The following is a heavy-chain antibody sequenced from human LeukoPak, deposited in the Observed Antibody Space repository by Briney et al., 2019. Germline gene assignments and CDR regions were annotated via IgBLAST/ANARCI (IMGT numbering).Heavy chain of an antibody. CDR3: AKDRVDDYGDYYFDY. Sequence: GGSLRLSCAASGFTFSSYGMHWVRQAPGKGLEWVAVISYDGTNKDYAASVKGRFTISRDNSKNTLYLQMNRLSAEDTAVYYCAKDRVDDYGDYYFDYWGQGTLVTVSS. CDR1: GFTFSSYG. J-gene: IGHJ4*02. V-gene: IGHV3-30*18. D-gene: IGHD4-17*01. CDR2: ISYDGTNK.